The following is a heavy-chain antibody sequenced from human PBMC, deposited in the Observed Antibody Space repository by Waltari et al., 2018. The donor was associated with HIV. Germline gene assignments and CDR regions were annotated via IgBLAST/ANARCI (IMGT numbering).Heavy chain of an antibody. V-gene: IGHV4-38-2*02. J-gene: IGHJ4*02. D-gene: IGHD4-4*01. CDR3: ARDGPTPTDY. CDR1: GYSISSGYY. Sequence: QVQLQESGPGLVKPSETLSLTCAVSGYSISSGYYWGWIRQPPGKGLEWIGSIYHSGSTYYNPALKSRVTISVDTAKNQFSLKLSSVTAADTAVYYCARDGPTPTDYWGQGTLVTVSS. CDR2: IYHSGST.